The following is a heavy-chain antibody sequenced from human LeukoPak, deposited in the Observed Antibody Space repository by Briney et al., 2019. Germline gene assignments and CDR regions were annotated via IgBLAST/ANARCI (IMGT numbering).Heavy chain of an antibody. CDR2: IYTGDRDT. V-gene: IGHV5-51*01. J-gene: IGHJ6*02. CDR3: ARGQVAEYYHYGMDV. CDR1: GYSFTNYW. Sequence: GEALKISCKGSGYSFTNYWIGWVRQMPGKGLEWMGIIYTGDRDTRYSPSFQGQVTISADKSISTAYSQWSSLKASDTAMYYCARGQVAEYYHYGMDVWGQGTTVTVSS.